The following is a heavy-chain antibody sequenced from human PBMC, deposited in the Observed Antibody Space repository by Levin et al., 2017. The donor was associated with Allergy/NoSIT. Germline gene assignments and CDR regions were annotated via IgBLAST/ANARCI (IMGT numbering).Heavy chain of an antibody. CDR1: GYTFTSYG. CDR3: ARRAYAPHHDAFDI. Sequence: ASVKVSCKASGYTFTSYGISWVRQAPGQGLEWMGWISAYNGNTNYAQKLQGRVTMTTDTSTSTAYMELRSLRSDDTAVYYCARRAYAPHHDAFDIWGQGTMVTVSS. V-gene: IGHV1-18*01. J-gene: IGHJ3*02. D-gene: IGHD4-17*01. CDR2: ISAYNGNT.